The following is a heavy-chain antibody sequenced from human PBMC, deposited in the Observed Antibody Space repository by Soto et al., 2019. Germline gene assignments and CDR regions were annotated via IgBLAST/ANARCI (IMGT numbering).Heavy chain of an antibody. D-gene: IGHD3-22*01. J-gene: IGHJ5*02. CDR3: ASDALLNYYDSSGTMNWFDP. CDR1: GGSISSGGYY. Sequence: KTSETLSLTCTVSGGSISSGGYYWSWIRQHPGKGLEWIGYIYYSGSTYYNPSLKSRVTISVDTSKNQFSLKLSSVTAADTAVYYFASDALLNYYDSSGTMNWFDPWGQGNLATVSS. V-gene: IGHV4-31*03. CDR2: IYYSGST.